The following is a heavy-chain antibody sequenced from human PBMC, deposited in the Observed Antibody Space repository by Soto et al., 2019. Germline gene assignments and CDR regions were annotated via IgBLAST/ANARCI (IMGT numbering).Heavy chain of an antibody. CDR2: VWYDGGNK. D-gene: IGHD5-12*01. Sequence: QVQLVESGGGVVQPGRSLRLSCAASGFTCSSYGMHWVRQAPGKGLEWVALVWYDGGNKYYADSVKGRFTIPRDNSKNTLYLQMNSLRDEDTAVYYCVRAAGYSGNDYVYYYGMDVWGQGTTVTVSS. CDR1: GFTCSSYG. CDR3: VRAAGYSGNDYVYYYGMDV. J-gene: IGHJ6*02. V-gene: IGHV3-33*01.